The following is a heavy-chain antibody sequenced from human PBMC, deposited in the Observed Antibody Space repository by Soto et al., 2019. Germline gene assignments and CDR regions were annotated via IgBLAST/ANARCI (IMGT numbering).Heavy chain of an antibody. V-gene: IGHV4-39*01. CDR3: ARGPRGYSYGSLFDY. CDR1: GGSISSSSYY. D-gene: IGHD5-18*01. Sequence: SETLSLTCTVSGGSISSSSYYWGWIRQPPGKGLEWIGSIYYSGSTYYNLSLKSRVTISVDTSKNQFSLKLSSVTAADTAVYYCARGPRGYSYGSLFDYWGQGTLVTVSS. CDR2: IYYSGST. J-gene: IGHJ4*02.